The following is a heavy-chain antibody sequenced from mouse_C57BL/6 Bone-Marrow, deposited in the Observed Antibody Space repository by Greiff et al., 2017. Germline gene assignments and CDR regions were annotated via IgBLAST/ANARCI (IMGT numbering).Heavy chain of an antibody. CDR2: IDPENGDT. J-gene: IGHJ3*01. CDR3: TPLAWFAY. V-gene: IGHV14-4*01. CDR1: GFNIKDDY. Sequence: VQLQQSGAELVRPGASVKLSCTASGFNIKDDYMHWVKQRPEQGLEWIGWIDPENGDTEYAAKFQGKATITADTSSNTAYMQLSSLTSEDTAVYYCTPLAWFAYWGQGTLVTVSA.